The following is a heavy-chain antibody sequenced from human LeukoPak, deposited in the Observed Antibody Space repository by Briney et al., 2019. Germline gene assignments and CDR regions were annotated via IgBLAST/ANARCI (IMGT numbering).Heavy chain of an antibody. CDR1: GFTSSNYW. J-gene: IGHJ4*02. CDR2: MNQDGTEK. V-gene: IGHV3-7*01. CDR3: ATRNDYSYSRHPFYFDY. Sequence: PGGSLRLSCAASGFTSSNYWMNWVRQAPGKGLEWVANMNQDGTEKYFVDSVKGRFTISRDNAENSLFLQMNSLRAEDTAVYYCATRNDYSYSRHPFYFDYWGQGTLVTVSS. D-gene: IGHD1-1*01.